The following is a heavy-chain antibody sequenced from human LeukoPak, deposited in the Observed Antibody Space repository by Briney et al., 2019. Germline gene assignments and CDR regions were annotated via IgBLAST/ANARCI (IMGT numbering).Heavy chain of an antibody. CDR3: AKAMYSFDSSGSDY. Sequence: GGSLRLSCVASGFTFSGCGMSWVRQAPGKGLEWVSSISGGGDSTYYAVSVKGRFAISRDNFKNTLYLQMNSLRAEDTAVYYCAKAMYSFDSSGSDYWGQGTLVTVSS. V-gene: IGHV3-23*01. CDR1: GFTFSGCG. D-gene: IGHD3-22*01. CDR2: ISGGGDST. J-gene: IGHJ4*02.